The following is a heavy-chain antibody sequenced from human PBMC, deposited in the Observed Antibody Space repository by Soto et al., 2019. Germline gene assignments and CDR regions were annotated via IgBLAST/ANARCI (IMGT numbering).Heavy chain of an antibody. Sequence: QVQLQESGPGLVKASQTLSLTCTVSGDSISSGDYYWSWIRQSPGKGLEWIGYIHYTGGTYYNPSLKSRFTISLDTSKNQCSLKLSSVTAADTAVYYCATCGGDCFFDYWGQGTLVTVSS. D-gene: IGHD2-21*02. CDR3: ATCGGDCFFDY. CDR2: IHYTGGT. CDR1: GDSISSGDYY. V-gene: IGHV4-30-4*01. J-gene: IGHJ4*02.